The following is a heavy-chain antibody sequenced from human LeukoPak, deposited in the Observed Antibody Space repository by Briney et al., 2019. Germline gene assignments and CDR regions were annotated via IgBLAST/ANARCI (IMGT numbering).Heavy chain of an antibody. CDR1: GFTFSSYS. J-gene: IGHJ4*02. CDR3: ARVCSSTSCLDY. CDR2: ISSSSNTI. Sequence: GGSLRLSCAASGFTFSSYSMNWVRQAPGKGLEWVSYISSSSNTIYYADSVKGRFTISRDNAKNSLYLQMNSLRAEDTAVYYCARVCSSTSCLDYWGQGTLVTVSS. D-gene: IGHD2-2*01. V-gene: IGHV3-48*01.